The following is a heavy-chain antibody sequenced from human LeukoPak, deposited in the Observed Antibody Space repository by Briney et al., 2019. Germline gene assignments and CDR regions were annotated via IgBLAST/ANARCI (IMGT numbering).Heavy chain of an antibody. V-gene: IGHV1-18*04. CDR2: ISAYNGNT. Sequence: ASVKVSCKASGYTFTSYGISWVRQAPGQGLEWMGWISAYNGNTNYAQKLQGRVTMTTDTSTSTAYMELRSLRSDDTAVYYCARLTTVTYYYYYYGMDVWGQGTTVTVSS. D-gene: IGHD4-17*01. J-gene: IGHJ6*02. CDR1: GYTFTSYG. CDR3: ARLTTVTYYYYYYGMDV.